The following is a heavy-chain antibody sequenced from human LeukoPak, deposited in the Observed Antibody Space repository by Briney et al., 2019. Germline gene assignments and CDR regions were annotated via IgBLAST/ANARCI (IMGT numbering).Heavy chain of an antibody. V-gene: IGHV3-30*18. CDR2: ISYDGSTK. Sequence: AGGSLRLSCAASGFTFSRYGMHWVRQAPGKGLDWVADISYDGSTKYYADSVKGRFTISRDNSRNTLYLHMNSLRTEDTAVYFCAKGLTPGIQLWPQDAFDIRGQGTMVTVSS. CDR1: GFTFSRYG. J-gene: IGHJ3*02. CDR3: AKGLTPGIQLWPQDAFDI. D-gene: IGHD5-18*01.